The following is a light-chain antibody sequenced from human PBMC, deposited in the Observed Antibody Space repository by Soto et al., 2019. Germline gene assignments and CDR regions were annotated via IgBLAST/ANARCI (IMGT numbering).Light chain of an antibody. CDR2: RNN. Sequence: QSVLTQPPSASGTPGQRVTIYCYGSSSNIESNFVYWYQQFPGTAPRLLIYRNNQRPSGVPDRFSGSKSGTSASLAISALRSEDEADYYCTVWDDSLRGRLFGGGTKVTVL. V-gene: IGLV1-47*01. CDR3: TVWDDSLRGRL. J-gene: IGLJ2*01. CDR1: SSNIESNF.